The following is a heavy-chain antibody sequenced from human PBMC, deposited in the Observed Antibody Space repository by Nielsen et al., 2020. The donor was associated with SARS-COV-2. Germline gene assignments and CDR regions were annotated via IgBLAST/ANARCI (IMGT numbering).Heavy chain of an antibody. CDR2: IIPIFGTA. D-gene: IGHD3-10*01. CDR3: ARDPSLLWIGELSYGMDI. Sequence: WVRQAPGQGLEWMGGIIPIFGTANYAQKFQGRVTMTRDTSTSTVFLDLSSLRSEDTAVYYCARDPSLLWIGELSYGMDIWGQGTTVTVSS. J-gene: IGHJ6*02. V-gene: IGHV1-69*05.